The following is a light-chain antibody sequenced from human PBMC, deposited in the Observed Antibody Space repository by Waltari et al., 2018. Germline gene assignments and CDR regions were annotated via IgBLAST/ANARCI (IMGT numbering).Light chain of an antibody. CDR1: QGISSW. CDR3: QHTNSFPFT. Sequence: DIQMTQSPSSVSASVGDRVAITCRASQGISSWLAWYQQKPGKAPELLIYTASTLQSGVPSRFSGSGSGTDFTLTISSLQPEDIATFYCQHTNSFPFTFGQGTKLELK. J-gene: IGKJ2*01. V-gene: IGKV1-12*01. CDR2: TAS.